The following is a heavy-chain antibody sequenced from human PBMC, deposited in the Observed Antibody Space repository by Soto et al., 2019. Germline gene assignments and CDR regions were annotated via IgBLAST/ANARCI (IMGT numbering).Heavy chain of an antibody. Sequence: EVQLVESGGGLVQPGRSLRLSCAASGFTFDDYAMHWVRQAPGKGLEWVSGISWNSGSIGYADSVKGRFTISRDNAKNSLYLQMNRLRAEDTALYYCAKGAIVVVPAALDYWGQGTLVTVSS. D-gene: IGHD2-2*01. CDR3: AKGAIVVVPAALDY. CDR2: ISWNSGSI. J-gene: IGHJ4*02. V-gene: IGHV3-9*01. CDR1: GFTFDDYA.